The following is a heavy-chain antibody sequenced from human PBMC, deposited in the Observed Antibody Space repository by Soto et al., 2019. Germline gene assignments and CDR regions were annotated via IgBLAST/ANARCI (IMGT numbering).Heavy chain of an antibody. CDR1: GFTFSSYG. J-gene: IGHJ6*02. D-gene: IGHD6-13*01. CDR2: ISYDGSNK. V-gene: IGHV3-30*18. CDR3: AKDRQLVDYYYGMDV. Sequence: QVQLVESGGGVVQPGRSLRLSCAASGFTFSSYGMHWVRQAPGKGLEWVAVISYDGSNKYYADSVKGRFTISRDNSKNTLYLQMNSLRAEDTAVYYCAKDRQLVDYYYGMDVWGQGTTVTVSS.